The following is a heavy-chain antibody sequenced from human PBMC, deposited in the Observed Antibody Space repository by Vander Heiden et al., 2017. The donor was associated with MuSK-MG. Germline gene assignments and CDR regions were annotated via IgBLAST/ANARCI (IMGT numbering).Heavy chain of an antibody. CDR2: IYYSGST. V-gene: IGHV4-31*03. D-gene: IGHD2-2*01. CDR3: ARVPIVVVPAAYYFDY. CDR1: GGSIRSAGYY. Sequence: QVQLQESGPGLVKPSQTLSLTCTVSGGSIRSAGYYWSWIRQRPEKGLEWIGYIYYSGSTYYNPSLKSRVTISVDTSKNQFSLKLSSVTAADTAVYYCARVPIVVVPAAYYFDYWGQGTLVTVSS. J-gene: IGHJ4*02.